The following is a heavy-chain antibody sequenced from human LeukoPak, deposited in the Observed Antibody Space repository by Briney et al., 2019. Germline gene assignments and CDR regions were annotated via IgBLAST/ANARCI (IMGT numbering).Heavy chain of an antibody. D-gene: IGHD4/OR15-4a*01. CDR2: IYYSGST. V-gene: IGHV4-59*01. CDR3: ARAPGNDYYPHYYMDV. CDR1: GGSISSYY. J-gene: IGHJ6*03. Sequence: PSETLSFTCTVSGGSISSYYWSWIRQPPGKGLEWIGYIYYSGSTNYNPSLKSRVTISVDTSKNQFSLKVSSVTAADTAVYYCARAPGNDYYPHYYMDVWGKGTTVTVSS.